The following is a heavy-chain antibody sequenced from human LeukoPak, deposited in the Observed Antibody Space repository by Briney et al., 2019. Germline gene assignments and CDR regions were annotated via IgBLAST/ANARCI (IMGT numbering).Heavy chain of an antibody. CDR3: ARADIEDGYNQYYFDY. CDR1: GGSISSYY. J-gene: IGHJ4*02. Sequence: PSETLSLTCTVSGGSISSYYWSWIRQPPGKGLEWIGYIYYSGSTNYNPSLKSRVTISVDTSKNQFSLKRSSVTAADTAVYYCARADIEDGYNQYYFDYWGQGTLVTVSS. D-gene: IGHD5-24*01. V-gene: IGHV4-59*01. CDR2: IYYSGST.